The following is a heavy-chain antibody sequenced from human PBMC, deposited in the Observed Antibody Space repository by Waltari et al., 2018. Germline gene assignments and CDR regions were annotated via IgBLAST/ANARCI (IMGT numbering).Heavy chain of an antibody. Sequence: QVQLQQWGAGLLKPSETLSLTCAVYGGSFSGYYWSWIRQPPGKGLEWIGEINHSGSTNYTPSLKSRVTISVDTSKNQFSLKLSSVTAADTAVYYCARGLSGGYYPFDYWGQGTLVTVSS. CDR1: GGSFSGYY. D-gene: IGHD3-22*01. J-gene: IGHJ4*02. CDR3: ARGLSGGYYPFDY. V-gene: IGHV4-34*01. CDR2: INHSGST.